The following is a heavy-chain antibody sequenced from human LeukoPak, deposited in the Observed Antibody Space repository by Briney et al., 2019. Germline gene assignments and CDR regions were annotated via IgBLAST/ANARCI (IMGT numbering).Heavy chain of an antibody. CDR2: INHSGST. V-gene: IGHV4-34*01. CDR1: GGSFSGYY. Sequence: SETLSLTCAVYGGSFSGYYWSWIRQPPGKGLEWIGEINHSGSTNYNPSLKSRVTISVDTSKNQFSLKLSSVTAADTAVYYCARGLRYCSSTSCYSGRYYYYGMDVWGQGTTVTVSS. J-gene: IGHJ6*02. CDR3: ARGLRYCSSTSCYSGRYYYYGMDV. D-gene: IGHD2-2*02.